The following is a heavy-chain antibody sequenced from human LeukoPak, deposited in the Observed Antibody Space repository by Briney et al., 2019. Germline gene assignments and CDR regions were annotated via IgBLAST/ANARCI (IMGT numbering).Heavy chain of an antibody. Sequence: GGSLRLSCAASGFTFSTYWMHWARQVPGKGLVWVSRINSNGNTTPYADSVKGRFTISRDNAKNTLFLQMNSLRAEDTAVYYCARGGGDSYAPVDYWGQGTLVTVSS. V-gene: IGHV3-74*01. CDR3: ARGGGDSYAPVDY. CDR2: INSNGNTT. CDR1: GFTFSTYW. J-gene: IGHJ4*02. D-gene: IGHD2-21*02.